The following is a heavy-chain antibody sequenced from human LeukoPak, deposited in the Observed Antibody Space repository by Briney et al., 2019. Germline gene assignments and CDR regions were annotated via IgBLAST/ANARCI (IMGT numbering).Heavy chain of an antibody. CDR1: GFTFDDYA. D-gene: IGHD6-19*01. Sequence: GGSLRLSCAASGFTFDDYAMHWVRQVPGKGLEWASLISWNSRTIYYADSVKGRFSISRDNAKNSLYLQMNSLRAEDTAVYYCARAVAGTLGAFDIWGQGTMVTVSS. CDR2: ISWNSRTI. CDR3: ARAVAGTLGAFDI. J-gene: IGHJ3*02. V-gene: IGHV3-9*01.